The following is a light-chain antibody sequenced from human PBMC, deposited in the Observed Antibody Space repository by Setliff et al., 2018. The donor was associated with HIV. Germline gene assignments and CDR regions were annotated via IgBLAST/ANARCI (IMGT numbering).Light chain of an antibody. CDR1: SSDVGSYNL. V-gene: IGLV2-23*02. CDR3: CSYAGSSTFVV. CDR2: EVS. J-gene: IGLJ2*01. Sequence: QSVLTQPASVSGSPGQSITISCTGNSSDVGSYNLVSWYQQHPGKAPKLMIYEVSKRPSGVSNRFSGSKSGNTASLTISGLQAEDEADYYCCSYAGSSTFVVFGGGTKVTV.